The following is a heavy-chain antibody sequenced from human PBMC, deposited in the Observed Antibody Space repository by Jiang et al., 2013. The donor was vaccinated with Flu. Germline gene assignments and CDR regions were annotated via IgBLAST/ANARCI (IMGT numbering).Heavy chain of an antibody. CDR3: ARLSVAGTDY. J-gene: IGHJ4*02. D-gene: IGHD6-19*01. Sequence: GSGLVKPSETLSLTCSVSGDSITTNYFYWGWIRQTPGKGLEWVGSISSTGSTYNPSLKSRAIISVDTSKNQFFXKLNSVTAADTAVYFCARLSVAGTDYWGQGTLVTVSS. CDR1: GDSITTNYFY. CDR2: ISSTGST. V-gene: IGHV4-39*01.